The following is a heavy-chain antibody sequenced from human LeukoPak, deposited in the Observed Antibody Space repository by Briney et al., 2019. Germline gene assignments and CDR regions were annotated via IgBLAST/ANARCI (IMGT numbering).Heavy chain of an antibody. J-gene: IGHJ4*02. Sequence: GGSLRLSCAASGFTFSSYAMNWLRQAPGKGLQWVSHMSNSGDCSYYADSVKGRFTISRDNSKNTLYLQMNSLRAEDTAIYYCAKDCSSTTCSASFDYWGQGTLVTVSS. D-gene: IGHD2-2*01. V-gene: IGHV3-23*01. CDR1: GFTFSSYA. CDR3: AKDCSSTTCSASFDY. CDR2: MSNSGDCS.